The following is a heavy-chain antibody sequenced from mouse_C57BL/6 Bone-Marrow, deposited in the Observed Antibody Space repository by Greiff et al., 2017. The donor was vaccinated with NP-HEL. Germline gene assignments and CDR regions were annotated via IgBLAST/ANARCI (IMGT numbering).Heavy chain of an antibody. V-gene: IGHV3-6*01. Sequence: EVKLQESGPGLVKPSQSLSLTCSVTGYSITSGYYWNWIRQFPGNKLEWMGYISYDGSNNYNPSLKNRISITRDTSKNQFFLKLNSVTTEDTATYYCARRHYYGSSYEAMDYWGQGTSVTVSS. D-gene: IGHD1-1*01. CDR3: ARRHYYGSSYEAMDY. CDR1: GYSITSGYY. J-gene: IGHJ4*01. CDR2: ISYDGSN.